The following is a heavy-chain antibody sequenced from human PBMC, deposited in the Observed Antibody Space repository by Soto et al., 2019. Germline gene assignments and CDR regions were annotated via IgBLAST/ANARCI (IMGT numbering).Heavy chain of an antibody. CDR1: GFTVSSNY. D-gene: IGHD1-26*01. J-gene: IGHJ3*02. Sequence: GSLRLSCAASGFTVSSNYMSWVRQAPGKGLEWVSVIYSGGSTYYADSVGGRFTISRDNSKNTLYLQMNSLRAEDTAVYYCAGCSGSYCLSDDAFDIWGQGTMVTVSS. CDR2: IYSGGST. V-gene: IGHV3-53*01. CDR3: AGCSGSYCLSDDAFDI.